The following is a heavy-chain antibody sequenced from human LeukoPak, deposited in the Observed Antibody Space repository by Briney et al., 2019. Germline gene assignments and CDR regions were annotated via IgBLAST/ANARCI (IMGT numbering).Heavy chain of an antibody. D-gene: IGHD3-22*01. J-gene: IGHJ2*01. Sequence: SAPTLANPTQTLTLTCSFSGFSLPTRGLGVGWIRQPPGKALEWLALLYWDADKRYSPSLETRLTITKDTSKNQVVLTMTNVDPVDTATYYCALATTTAYYDRSGYYAWIYYDLWGRGTLVTVSS. CDR3: ALATTTAYYDRSGYYAWIYYDL. V-gene: IGHV2-5*02. CDR2: LYWDADK. CDR1: GFSLPTRGLG.